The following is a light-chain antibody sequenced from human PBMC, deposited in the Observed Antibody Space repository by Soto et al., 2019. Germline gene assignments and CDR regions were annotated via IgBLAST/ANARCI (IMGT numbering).Light chain of an antibody. J-gene: IGKJ2*01. Sequence: EIVLTQSPATLSLSPGERATLSCRASQSVSSYLAWYQQKPGQAPRLLIYDASNTAPGIPARFSGRGSGTDCPLTISGLEPVDFAVYYCQQRSNWPRYTFGQGTKLEIK. CDR1: QSVSSY. V-gene: IGKV3-11*01. CDR2: DAS. CDR3: QQRSNWPRYT.